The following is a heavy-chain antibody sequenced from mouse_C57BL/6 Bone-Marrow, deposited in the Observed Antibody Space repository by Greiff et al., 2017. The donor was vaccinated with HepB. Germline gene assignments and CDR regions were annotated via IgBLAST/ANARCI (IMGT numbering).Heavy chain of an antibody. CDR2: IDPEDGET. Sequence: VTLKESGAELVKPGASVKLSCTASGFNIKDYYMHWVKQRTEQGLEWIGRIDPEDGETKYAPKFQGKATITADTSSNTAYLQLSSLTSEDTAVYYCARGATVGASSSYFDYWGQGTTLTVSS. CDR1: GFNIKDYY. V-gene: IGHV14-2*01. J-gene: IGHJ2*01. D-gene: IGHD1-1*01. CDR3: ARGATVGASSSYFDY.